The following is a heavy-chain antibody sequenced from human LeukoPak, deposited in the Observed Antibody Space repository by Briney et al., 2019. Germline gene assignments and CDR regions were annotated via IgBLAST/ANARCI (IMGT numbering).Heavy chain of an antibody. D-gene: IGHD3-22*01. J-gene: IGHJ4*02. CDR2: IYTSGST. CDR3: ARASYSYDISGWVPFDY. CDR1: GNSISSGDYY. Sequence: SETLSLTCTVSGNSISSGDYYWSWLRQPAGKGLEWIGRIYTSGSTTYNPSLKSRVTISGDTSENQFSLRLSSVTAADTAVYYCARASYSYDISGWVPFDYWGQGTLVTVSS. V-gene: IGHV4-61*02.